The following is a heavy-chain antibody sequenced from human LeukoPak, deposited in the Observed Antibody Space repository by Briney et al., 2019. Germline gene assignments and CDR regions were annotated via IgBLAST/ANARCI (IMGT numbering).Heavy chain of an antibody. Sequence: GGSLRLSCAASGFTFDDYAMHWVRQAPGKGLEWVSLISGDGGSTYYADSVKGRFTISRDNSKNSLYLQMNSLRTEDTALYYCAKDLNEKAYCGGDCSGDWGQGTLVTVS. J-gene: IGHJ4*02. CDR1: GFTFDDYA. D-gene: IGHD2-21*02. V-gene: IGHV3-43*02. CDR3: AKDLNEKAYCGGDCSGD. CDR2: ISGDGGST.